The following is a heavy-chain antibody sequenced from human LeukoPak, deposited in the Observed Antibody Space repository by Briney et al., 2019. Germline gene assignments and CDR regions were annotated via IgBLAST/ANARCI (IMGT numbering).Heavy chain of an antibody. V-gene: IGHV3-23*01. J-gene: IGHJ4*02. CDR2: ISGSGGST. D-gene: IGHD2-2*01. CDR3: ARDGMLDLGYCSSTSCYADY. Sequence: GGSLRLSCAASGFTFSSYAMSWVRQAPGKGLEWVSAISGSGGSTYYADSVKGRFTISRDNSKNTLYLQMNSLRAEDTAVYYCARDGMLDLGYCSSTSCYADYWGQGTLVTVSS. CDR1: GFTFSSYA.